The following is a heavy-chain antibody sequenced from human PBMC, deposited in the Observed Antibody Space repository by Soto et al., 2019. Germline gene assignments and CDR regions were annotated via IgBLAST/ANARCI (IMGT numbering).Heavy chain of an antibody. CDR1: GYTFTGYY. CDR2: INPNSGGT. CDR3: ERDLGYSSGYYYDY. D-gene: IGHD3-22*01. J-gene: IGHJ4*02. Sequence: ASVKVSCKASGYTFTGYYMHWVRQAPGQGLEWMGWINPNSGGTNYAQKFQGWVTMTRDTSISTAYMELSRLRSDDTAVYYCERDLGYSSGYYYDYWGQGTLVTVSS. V-gene: IGHV1-2*04.